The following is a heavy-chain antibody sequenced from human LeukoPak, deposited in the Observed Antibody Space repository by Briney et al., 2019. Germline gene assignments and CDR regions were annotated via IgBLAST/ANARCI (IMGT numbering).Heavy chain of an antibody. V-gene: IGHV1-46*01. J-gene: IGHJ6*03. Sequence: ASVMVSCKTSGYTFSSYSMHWVRQAPGQGLEWMAIIDPSDGGRSYAQKFQGRVTMTSDTSASTVYMELRSLRSEDTAVYYCARGATDYFYMDVWGKGTTVSVS. CDR1: GYTFSSYS. CDR2: IDPSDGGR. CDR3: ARGATDYFYMDV.